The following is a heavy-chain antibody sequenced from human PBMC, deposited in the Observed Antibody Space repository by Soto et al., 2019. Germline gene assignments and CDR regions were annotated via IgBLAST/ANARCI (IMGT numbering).Heavy chain of an antibody. CDR3: AKRHSGWYGEFDY. Sequence: GGSLRLSCAASGFTFSSYAMSWVRQAPGKGLEWVSAISGSGGSTYYADSVKGRFTISRDNSKNTLYLQMNSLRAEDTPVYYCAKRHSGWYGEFDYWGQGTLVTVSS. V-gene: IGHV3-23*01. CDR2: ISGSGGST. D-gene: IGHD6-19*01. CDR1: GFTFSSYA. J-gene: IGHJ4*02.